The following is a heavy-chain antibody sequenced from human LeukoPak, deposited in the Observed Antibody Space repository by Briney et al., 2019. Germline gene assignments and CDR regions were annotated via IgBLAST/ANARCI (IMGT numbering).Heavy chain of an antibody. CDR1: GFIVNSNY. J-gene: IGHJ3*02. Sequence: GGSLRLSCAVSGFIVNSNYMTWVRQAPGKGLEWVSVIYSGGRTYYADSVKGRFTTSRDNSKNTLYLQMNSLRAEDTAVYYCARAPDGYEAFDIWGQGTMVTVSS. D-gene: IGHD3-22*01. CDR2: IYSGGRT. CDR3: ARAPDGYEAFDI. V-gene: IGHV3-66*01.